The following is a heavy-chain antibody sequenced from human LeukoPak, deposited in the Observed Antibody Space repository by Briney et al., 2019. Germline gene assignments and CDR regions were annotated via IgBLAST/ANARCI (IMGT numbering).Heavy chain of an antibody. J-gene: IGHJ6*02. V-gene: IGHV3-48*03. CDR2: ISSSGSTI. D-gene: IGHD2-15*01. Sequence: GGSLRLSCAASGFTFSSYEMNWVRQALGKGLEWVSYISSSGSTIYYADSVKGRFTISRDNAKNSLYLQMNSLRAEDTAVYYCARDSVSYCSGGSCYSFAYYYGMDVWGQGTTVTVSS. CDR3: ARDSVSYCSGGSCYSFAYYYGMDV. CDR1: GFTFSSYE.